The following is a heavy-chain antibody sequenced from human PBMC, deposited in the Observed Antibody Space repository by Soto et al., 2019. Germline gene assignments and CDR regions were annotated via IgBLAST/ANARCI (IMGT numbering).Heavy chain of an antibody. CDR1: GFTFSNYW. V-gene: IGHV3-74*01. J-gene: IGHJ3*02. D-gene: IGHD4-17*01. Sequence: GGSLRLSCAGSGFTFSNYWMHWVRQAPGKGLVWVSRIISDGSNTNYADSVKGRFTISRDNAKNTLYLQMNSLRADDTAVYYCAREPLMTTGAFDIWGQGTMVTVSS. CDR3: AREPLMTTGAFDI. CDR2: IISDGSNT.